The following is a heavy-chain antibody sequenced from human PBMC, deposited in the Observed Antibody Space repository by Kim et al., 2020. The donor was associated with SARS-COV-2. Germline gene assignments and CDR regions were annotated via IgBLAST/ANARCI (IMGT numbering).Heavy chain of an antibody. V-gene: IGHV1-3*01. Sequence: ASVKVSCKASGYTFTSYAMHWVRQAPGQRLEWMGWINAGNGNTKYSQKFQGRVTITRDTSASTAYMELSSLRSEDTAVYYCARWGQRYCSGGSCYSSPYYYYGMDVWGQGTTVTVSS. D-gene: IGHD2-15*01. J-gene: IGHJ6*02. CDR2: INAGNGNT. CDR1: GYTFTSYA. CDR3: ARWGQRYCSGGSCYSSPYYYYGMDV.